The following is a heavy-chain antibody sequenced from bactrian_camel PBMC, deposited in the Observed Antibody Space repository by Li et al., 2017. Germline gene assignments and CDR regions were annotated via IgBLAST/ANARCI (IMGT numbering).Heavy chain of an antibody. V-gene: IGHV3S54*01. CDR2: ITTQRGVT. D-gene: IGHD1*01. Sequence: VQLVESGGGLVQAVGSLNLSCAATVNSNNLNCMGWFRQAPGKEREGVAAITTQRGVTFYADSVKGRLTISQDNIKKTAYLQMTSLKPEDTAMYYCAAAPICPMKMATNERLYRYWSQGTQVTVS. J-gene: IGHJ4*01. CDR1: VNSNNLNC.